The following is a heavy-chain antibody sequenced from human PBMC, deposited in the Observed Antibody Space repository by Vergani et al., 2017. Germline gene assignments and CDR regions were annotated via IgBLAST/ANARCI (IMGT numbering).Heavy chain of an antibody. CDR2: ISFDGTNE. Sequence: QVQLVESGGGVVQPGTSLRLSCVVSGFALNRHAMYWVRQAPGKGVEWVVGISFDGTNEYYPDLVKGRFTISRDIAKNTLYLQVRSLRLEDTGVYHCVRGRGLCAGGRCYTEAWDYWGQGTPVTVSS. J-gene: IGHJ4*02. CDR1: GFALNRHA. V-gene: IGHV3-30-3*01. CDR3: VRGRGLCAGGRCYTEAWDY. D-gene: IGHD2-2*02.